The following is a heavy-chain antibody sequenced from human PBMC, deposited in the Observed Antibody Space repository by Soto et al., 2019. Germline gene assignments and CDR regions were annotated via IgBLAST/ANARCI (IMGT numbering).Heavy chain of an antibody. J-gene: IGHJ4*02. V-gene: IGHV5-51*01. CDR2: IYPGDSDT. CDR1: GYSLTTYW. CDR3: ARYDGLTLYFDY. Sequence: GESLKISCKGSGYSLTTYWIAWVRQMPGKGLEWMGIIYPGDSDTRYRPSFQGQVTISADKSISTAYLQWSSLKASDTAMYYCARYDGLTLYFDYWGQGTLVTVSS. D-gene: IGHD1-1*01.